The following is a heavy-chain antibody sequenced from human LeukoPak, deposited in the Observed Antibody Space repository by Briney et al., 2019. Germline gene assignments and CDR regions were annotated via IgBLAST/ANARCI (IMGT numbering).Heavy chain of an antibody. Sequence: ASVKVSCKASGYTFTSYYAHWVRQAPGQGLEWMGIINPSGSSTSYVQKFQGRVTMTRDTSTSTVYMELNSLRYEDTAVYYCAREGGYSYGSRDSSAVINLAYWGQGTLVTVSS. D-gene: IGHD5-18*01. CDR1: GYTFTSYY. J-gene: IGHJ4*02. CDR2: INPSGSST. V-gene: IGHV1-46*01. CDR3: AREGGYSYGSRDSSAVINLAY.